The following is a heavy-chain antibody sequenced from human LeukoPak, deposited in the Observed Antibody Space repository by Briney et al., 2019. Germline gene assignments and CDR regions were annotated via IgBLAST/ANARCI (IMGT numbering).Heavy chain of an antibody. CDR3: ARDYDYVWGSYRYPIPDY. CDR1: GYTFTSYG. J-gene: IGHJ4*02. V-gene: IGHV1-18*01. D-gene: IGHD3-16*02. CDR2: ISAYNDNT. Sequence: ASVKVSCKASGYTFTSYGINWVRQAPGQGLEWMGWISAYNDNTNSAQKFQGRVTMTTDTSTSTAYMELRSLRSDDTAVYYCARDYDYVWGSYRYPIPDYWGQGTLVTVS.